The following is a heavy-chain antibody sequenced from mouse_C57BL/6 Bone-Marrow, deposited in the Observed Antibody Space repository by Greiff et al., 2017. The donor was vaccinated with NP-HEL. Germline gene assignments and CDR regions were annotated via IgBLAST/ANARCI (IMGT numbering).Heavy chain of an antibody. CDR3: ARERSRRRYAMDY. V-gene: IGHV1-55*01. D-gene: IGHD2-12*01. Sequence: QVQLQQSGAELVKPGASVKMSCKASGYTFTSYWITWVKQRPGQGLEWIGDIYPGSGSTNYNEKFKSKATLTVDTSSSTAYMQLSSLTSEDSAVYYCARERSRRRYAMDYWGQGTSVTVSS. CDR2: IYPGSGST. CDR1: GYTFTSYW. J-gene: IGHJ4*01.